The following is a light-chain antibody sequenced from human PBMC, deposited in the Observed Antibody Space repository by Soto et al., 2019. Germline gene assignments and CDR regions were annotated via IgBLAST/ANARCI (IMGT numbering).Light chain of an antibody. Sequence: EIVLTQSPGILSLSPGERATLSCRASQSVSNTYLAWYQQKPGQAPRLLIYGTSSRATDIPDRFSGSGSGTDFTLTISRLEPEDFALYYCQQYATSPVVESVGQGTQLEIK. V-gene: IGKV3-20*01. CDR3: QQYATSPVVES. CDR2: GTS. J-gene: IGKJ2*03. CDR1: QSVSNTY.